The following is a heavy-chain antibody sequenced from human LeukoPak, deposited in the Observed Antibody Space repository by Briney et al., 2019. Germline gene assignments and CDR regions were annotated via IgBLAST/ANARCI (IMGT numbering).Heavy chain of an antibody. CDR1: GFTFSSYS. CDR2: ISISSYI. Sequence: PGGSLRLSCAASGFTFSSYSMHWVRQAPGKGLEWVSSISISSYIYYAESAKGRFTISRDDAKNSLYLQMDTLRAGETAVYYCARDRGGYYYGEGSNWFDPWGQGTLVTVSS. D-gene: IGHD5-12*01. CDR3: ARDRGGYYYGEGSNWFDP. V-gene: IGHV3-21*01. J-gene: IGHJ5*02.